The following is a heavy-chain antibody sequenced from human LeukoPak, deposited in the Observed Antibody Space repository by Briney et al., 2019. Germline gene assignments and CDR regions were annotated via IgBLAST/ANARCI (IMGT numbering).Heavy chain of an antibody. CDR3: ARGRTTSAWYFGYFDY. CDR1: GGSISTSDYS. CDR2: IYYSGST. V-gene: IGHV4-39*07. Sequence: PSETLSLTCTVSGGSISTSDYSWGLIRQPPGKGLEWIGTIYYSGSTYYNPSLKSRVTISLDTSKDQFSLKLSSLTAADTAVYYCARGRTTSAWYFGYFDYWGQGILVTVSS. J-gene: IGHJ4*02. D-gene: IGHD6-19*01.